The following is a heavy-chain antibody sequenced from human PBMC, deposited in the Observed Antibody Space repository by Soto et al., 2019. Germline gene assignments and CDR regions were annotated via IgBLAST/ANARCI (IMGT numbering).Heavy chain of an antibody. CDR1: GYSFTSYW. D-gene: IGHD1-26*01. Sequence: PGESLKISCKGSGYSFTSYWIGWVRQMPGKGLGWMGIIYPGDSDTRYSPSFQGQVTISADKSISTAYLQWSSLKASDTAMYYCARVGSGSYSYYYGMDVWGQGTTVTVS. CDR2: IYPGDSDT. J-gene: IGHJ6*02. V-gene: IGHV5-51*01. CDR3: ARVGSGSYSYYYGMDV.